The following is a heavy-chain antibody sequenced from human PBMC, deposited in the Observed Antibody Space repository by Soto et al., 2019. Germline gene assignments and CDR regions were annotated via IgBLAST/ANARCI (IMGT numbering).Heavy chain of an antibody. CDR3: ARGPYYYDSSGYLPIDY. J-gene: IGHJ4*02. V-gene: IGHV3-33*01. CDR2: IWYDGSNK. Sequence: GGSLRLSCAASGFTFSSYGMHWVRQAPGKGLEWVAVIWYDGSNKYYADSVKGRFTISRDNSKNTLYLQMNSLRAEDTAVYYCARGPYYYDSSGYLPIDYWGQGTLVTVSS. CDR1: GFTFSSYG. D-gene: IGHD3-22*01.